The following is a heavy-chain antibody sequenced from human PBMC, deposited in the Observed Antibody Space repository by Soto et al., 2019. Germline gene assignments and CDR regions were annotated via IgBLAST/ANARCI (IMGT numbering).Heavy chain of an antibody. V-gene: IGHV3-23*01. D-gene: IGHD3-22*01. CDR2: ISGSGGST. CDR3: AKDYYDSSGYFYFDY. CDR1: EFTFSSYA. J-gene: IGHJ4*02. Sequence: VQLLESGGGLVQPGGSLRLSCAASEFTFSSYAMSWVRQAPGKGLEWVSAISGSGGSTYYADSVKGRFTISRDNSKNTLYLQMNSLRAEDTAVYYCAKDYYDSSGYFYFDYWGQGTLVTVSS.